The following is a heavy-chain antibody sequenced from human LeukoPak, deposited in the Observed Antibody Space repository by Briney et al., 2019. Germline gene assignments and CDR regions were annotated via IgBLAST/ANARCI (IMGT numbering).Heavy chain of an antibody. CDR1: GYTFTSHD. CDR2: MNPNSGNT. CDR3: ARGYSPIVRTTGNDY. J-gene: IGHJ4*02. Sequence: ASVKVSCKASGYTFTSHDINWVRQATGQGLEWMGWMNPNSGNTGYAQKFQGRVAMTRDTSTNTAYLDFYSLKSEDTAVYYCARGYSPIVRTTGNDYWGQGTLVTVP. D-gene: IGHD1-1*01. V-gene: IGHV1-8*01.